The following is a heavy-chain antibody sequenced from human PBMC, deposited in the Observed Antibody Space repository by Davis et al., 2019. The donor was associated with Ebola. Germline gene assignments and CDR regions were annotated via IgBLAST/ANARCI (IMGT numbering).Heavy chain of an antibody. V-gene: IGHV1-2*06. D-gene: IGHD3-3*01. Sequence: AASVKVSCKASGYTFTSYYMHWVRQAPGQGLEWMGRINPNFGGKIYAQKFQDRVTMTIDTSSNTAYMELDRVRSDDTAVYYCAKGYDFWSGYPDYWGQGTLVTVSS. CDR1: GYTFTSYY. CDR3: AKGYDFWSGYPDY. J-gene: IGHJ4*02. CDR2: INPNFGGK.